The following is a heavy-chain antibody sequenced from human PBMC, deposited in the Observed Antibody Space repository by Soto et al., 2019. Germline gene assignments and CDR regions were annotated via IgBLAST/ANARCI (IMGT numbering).Heavy chain of an antibody. V-gene: IGHV4-38-2*01. CDR3: ARGGDTMVRGVIIYYFYGMDV. Sequence: SETLSLTCAVSWYSISSGYYWGWIRQPPGKGLEWIGSIHHSGGTYYNPSLKSRVTIALDTSRNQFSLRLSSVTAADTAVYFCARGGDTMVRGVIIYYFYGMDVWGQGTTVTVSS. D-gene: IGHD3-10*01. CDR2: IHHSGGT. CDR1: WYSISSGYY. J-gene: IGHJ6*02.